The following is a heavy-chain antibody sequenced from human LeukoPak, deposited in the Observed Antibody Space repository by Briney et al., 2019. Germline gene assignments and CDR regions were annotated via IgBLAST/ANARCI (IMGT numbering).Heavy chain of an antibody. CDR1: GYTFTSYS. CDR2: ISAYNGNT. V-gene: IGHV1-18*01. J-gene: IGHJ4*02. CDR3: ARGQYFDF. Sequence: ASVKVSCKPSGYTFTSYSISWVRQAPGQGLEWMGWISAYNGNTDSAQKLQGRFTMTTDTSTSTAYMELRSLRSDDTAVYCCARGQYFDFWGQGTLVTVSS.